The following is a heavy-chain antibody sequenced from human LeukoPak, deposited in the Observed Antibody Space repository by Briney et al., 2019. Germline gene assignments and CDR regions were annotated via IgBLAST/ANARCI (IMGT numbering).Heavy chain of an antibody. CDR2: IKSKTDGGTT. CDR3: TTDVTGTYYYDSSGYP. CDR1: GFTFSKAW. Sequence: GGSLRLSCAASGFTFSKAWMSWVRQAPGKGLEWGGRIKSKTDGGTTDYAAPVKGRFTISRDDSKNTLYVQMNSLKTEDTAVYYCTTDVTGTYYYDSSGYPWGQGTLVTVSS. V-gene: IGHV3-15*01. D-gene: IGHD3-22*01. J-gene: IGHJ5*02.